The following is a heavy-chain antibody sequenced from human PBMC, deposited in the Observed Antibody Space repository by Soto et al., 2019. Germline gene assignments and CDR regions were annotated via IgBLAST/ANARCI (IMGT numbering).Heavy chain of an antibody. Sequence: QVQLQESGPRLVKPSETLSLTCIVSGGSISNYYWSWIRQPPGKGLEWIGYIYYSGSTNYNPSLQSRDIISVDTSKNQFSLKLSSVTAADTAVYYCARAVLPATAPFDYWGQGTLVTVSS. J-gene: IGHJ4*02. CDR3: ARAVLPATAPFDY. D-gene: IGHD2-2*01. V-gene: IGHV4-59*01. CDR1: GGSISNYY. CDR2: IYYSGST.